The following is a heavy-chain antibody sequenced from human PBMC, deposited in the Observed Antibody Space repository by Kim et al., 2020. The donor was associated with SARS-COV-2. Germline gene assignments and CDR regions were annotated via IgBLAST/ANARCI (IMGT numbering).Heavy chain of an antibody. J-gene: IGHJ4*02. D-gene: IGHD2-2*03. CDR2: IDGSDGTT. CDR1: GFTFTGYA. V-gene: IGHV3-23*01. CDR3: MKGGWGWIWDH. Sequence: GGSLRLSCTTSGFTFTGYAMSWVRQAPGKGLEWVSNIDGSDGTTYYVDSVKGRFTISRDNSKNNLYLQMNSLRADDTAVYYCMKGGWGWIWDHWGEGTRVTVSS.